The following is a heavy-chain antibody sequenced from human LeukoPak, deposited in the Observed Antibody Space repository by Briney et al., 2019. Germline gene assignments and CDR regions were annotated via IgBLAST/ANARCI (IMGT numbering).Heavy chain of an antibody. J-gene: IGHJ4*02. Sequence: GGSLRLSCAASGFTFSSYGMHWVRQAPGKGLGWVAVILSDGSKEFYTDSVKGRFTISRDNSKNTLYLQMNSLRAEDTAVYYCAKDEGSSSSLDYWGQGTLVTVSS. V-gene: IGHV3-30*02. D-gene: IGHD6-6*01. CDR2: ILSDGSKE. CDR3: AKDEGSSSSLDY. CDR1: GFTFSSYG.